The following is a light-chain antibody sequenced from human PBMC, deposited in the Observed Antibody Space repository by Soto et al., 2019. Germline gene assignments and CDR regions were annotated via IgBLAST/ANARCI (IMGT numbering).Light chain of an antibody. V-gene: IGKV1-39*01. CDR3: QQSYSTPIT. CDR1: QSISSY. CDR2: AAS. Sequence: DIQMTQSPSSLSASVGDRVTITCRASQSISSYLNWYQQKPGKAPKLLIYAASSLQSGVPSRFSGSGSGTDFTPPISSLQPEDVATNYCQQSYSTPITFGQGTRLEIK. J-gene: IGKJ5*01.